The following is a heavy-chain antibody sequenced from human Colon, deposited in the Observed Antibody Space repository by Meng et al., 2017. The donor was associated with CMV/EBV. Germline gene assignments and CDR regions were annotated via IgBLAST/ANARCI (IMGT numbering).Heavy chain of an antibody. J-gene: IGHJ4*02. CDR2: MNPNSGDT. D-gene: IGHD5/OR15-5a*01. CDR3: ATLSIYDSTISDF. V-gene: IGHV1-2*02. CDR1: GYPFTIHY. Sequence: ASVKVSCKISGYPFTIHYIHWVRQAPGRGLEWMGWMNPNSGDTNYAQKFQDRVKMTRDTTVNTAYLDLTSLTSADTAVYYCATLSIYDSTISDFWGQGTLVTVSS.